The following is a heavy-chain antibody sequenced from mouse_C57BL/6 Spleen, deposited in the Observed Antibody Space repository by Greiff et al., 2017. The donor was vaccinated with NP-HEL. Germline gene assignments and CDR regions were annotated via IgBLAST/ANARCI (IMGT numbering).Heavy chain of an antibody. CDR2: ISSGGDYI. V-gene: IGHV5-9-1*02. Sequence: EVKVVESGEGLVKPGGSLKLSCAASGFTFSSYAMSWVRQTPGKGLEWVAYISSGGDYIYYADTVKGRFTISRDNARNTLYLQMSSLKSEDTAMYYCTRLYYGSSPHYDGTDYWGQGTSVTVSS. CDR3: TRLYYGSSPHYDGTDY. CDR1: GFTFSSYA. D-gene: IGHD1-1*01. J-gene: IGHJ4*01.